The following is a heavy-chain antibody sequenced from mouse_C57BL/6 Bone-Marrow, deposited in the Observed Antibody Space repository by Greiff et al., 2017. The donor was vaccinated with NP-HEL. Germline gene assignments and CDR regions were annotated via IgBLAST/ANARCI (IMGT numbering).Heavy chain of an antibody. CDR1: GYTFTEYT. CDR2: FYPGSGSI. V-gene: IGHV1-62-2*01. J-gene: IGHJ1*03. D-gene: IGHD1-1*01. CDR3: ARHGDYFGSSYGYFDV. Sequence: VQVVESGAELVKPGASVKLSCKASGYTFTEYTIHWVQQRSGQGLEWIGWFYPGSGSIKYNEKFTDKATLTADNSSSTVYMDLSRWTSEDSAVYFCARHGDYFGSSYGYFDVWGTGTTVTVSS.